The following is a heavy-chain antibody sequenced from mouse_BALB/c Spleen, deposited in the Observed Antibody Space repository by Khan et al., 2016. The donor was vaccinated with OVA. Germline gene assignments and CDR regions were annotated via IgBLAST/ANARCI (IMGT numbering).Heavy chain of an antibody. D-gene: IGHD2-13*01. V-gene: IGHV2-2*02. Sequence: QVQLQQPGPGLVQPSQSLSITCTVSGFSLSSYGVHWVRQSTGKGLEWLGVIWSGGSTDFNAVFISRLSIRKDNSKSQVFFKMNSLQSNDSGIYYCARGGLPFAYWGQGTLVTVSA. CDR1: GFSLSSYG. CDR3: ARGGLPFAY. J-gene: IGHJ3*01. CDR2: IWSGGST.